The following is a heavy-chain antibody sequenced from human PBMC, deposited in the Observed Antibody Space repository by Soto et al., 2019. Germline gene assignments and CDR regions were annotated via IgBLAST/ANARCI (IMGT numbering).Heavy chain of an antibody. J-gene: IGHJ6*02. V-gene: IGHV4-59*12. CDR1: GGSISSYY. CDR3: ARDLWVEPELYYYVMDV. CDR2: IFYSGTT. Sequence: PSETLSLTCTVSGGSISSYYWSWIRQPPGKGLEWIGHIFYSGTTYYNPSLKSRLTISVDTSKNHFSLRLTSVTAADTAVYYCARDLWVEPELYYYVMDVWGQGTTVTVSS. D-gene: IGHD1-1*01.